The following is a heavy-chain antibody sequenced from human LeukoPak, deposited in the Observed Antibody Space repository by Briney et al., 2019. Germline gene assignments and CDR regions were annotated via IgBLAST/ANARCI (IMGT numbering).Heavy chain of an antibody. J-gene: IGHJ4*02. CDR3: ARPNYYDSSGFDY. CDR1: GYSFTSYW. D-gene: IGHD3-22*01. Sequence: GEFLKISCKGSGYSFTSYWIGWVRQMPGKGLEWMGITYPGDSDTRYSPSFQGQVTISADKSISTAYLQWSSLKASDTAMYYCARPNYYDSSGFDYWGQGTLVTVSS. CDR2: TYPGDSDT. V-gene: IGHV5-51*01.